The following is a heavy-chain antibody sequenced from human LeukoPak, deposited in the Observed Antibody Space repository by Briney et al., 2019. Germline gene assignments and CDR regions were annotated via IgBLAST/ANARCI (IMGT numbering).Heavy chain of an antibody. CDR3: ASNYFDSDGYYWGFDY. Sequence: PGGSLRLSCAASGFTFSSYAMSWVRQAPGKGLEWVSAISGSGGSTYYADSVKGRFTISRDNSKNTLYLQMNSLRAEDTAVYYCASNYFDSDGYYWGFDYWGQGTLVTVSS. CDR2: ISGSGGST. J-gene: IGHJ4*02. D-gene: IGHD3-22*01. CDR1: GFTFSSYA. V-gene: IGHV3-23*01.